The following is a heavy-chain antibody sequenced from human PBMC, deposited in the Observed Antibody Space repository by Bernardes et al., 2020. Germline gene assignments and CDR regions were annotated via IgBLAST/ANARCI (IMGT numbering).Heavy chain of an antibody. Sequence: SKTLSPTCAVYGGSFSGYYWSWIRQPPGKGLEWIGEINHSGSTNYNPSLKSRVTISVDTSKNQFSLKLSSVTAADTAVYYCAHYYDSSGYWLWGQGTLVTVSS. CDR1: GGSFSGYY. CDR2: INHSGST. J-gene: IGHJ4*02. CDR3: AHYYDSSGYWL. V-gene: IGHV4-34*01. D-gene: IGHD3-22*01.